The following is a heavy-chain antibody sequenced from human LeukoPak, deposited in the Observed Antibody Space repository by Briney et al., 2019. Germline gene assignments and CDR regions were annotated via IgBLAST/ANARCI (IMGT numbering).Heavy chain of an antibody. J-gene: IGHJ6*02. CDR1: GFAFSNYG. CDR3: AGGAGVYYYGMDV. V-gene: IGHV3-23*01. Sequence: GGSLRLSCAASGFAFSNYGLSWVRQAPGKGLEWVSAISGGGSATYYADSVKGRFTISRDNSKNTLFLQMNTLRVDDTAVYYCAGGAGVYYYGMDVWGQGTSVTVSS. CDR2: ISGGGSAT.